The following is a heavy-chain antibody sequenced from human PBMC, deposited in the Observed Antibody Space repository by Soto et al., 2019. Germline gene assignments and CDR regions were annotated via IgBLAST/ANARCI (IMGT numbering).Heavy chain of an antibody. Sequence: PSETLSLTCTVSGGSISSYYWSWIRQPPGKGLEWIGYIYYSGSTNYNPSLKSRVTISVDTSKNQFSLKLSSVTAADTAVYYCARDREPIVATMGAFDPWGQGTLVTVSS. J-gene: IGHJ5*02. V-gene: IGHV4-59*01. CDR3: ARDREPIVATMGAFDP. CDR1: GGSISSYY. D-gene: IGHD5-12*01. CDR2: IYYSGST.